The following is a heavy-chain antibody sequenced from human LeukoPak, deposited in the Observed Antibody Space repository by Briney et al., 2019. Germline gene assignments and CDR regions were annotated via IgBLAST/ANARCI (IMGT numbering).Heavy chain of an antibody. V-gene: IGHV3-23*01. CDR1: GFTFSSYA. J-gene: IGHJ4*02. CDR2: ISGSGGST. Sequence: PGGSLRLSCAASGFTFSSYAMSWVRQAPGKGLEWVSAISGSGGSTYCADSVKGRFTISRDNSKNTLYLQMNSLRAEDTAVYYCAKTISGRYCSSTSCYIPFDYWGQGTLVTVSS. CDR3: AKTISGRYCSSTSCYIPFDY. D-gene: IGHD2-2*02.